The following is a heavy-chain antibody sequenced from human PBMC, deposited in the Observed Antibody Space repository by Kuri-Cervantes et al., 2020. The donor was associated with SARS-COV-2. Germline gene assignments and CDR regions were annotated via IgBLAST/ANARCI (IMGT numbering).Heavy chain of an antibody. V-gene: IGHV4-59*12. J-gene: IGHJ4*02. CDR2: IYYSGST. CDR1: GGSISSYY. CDR3: ARRHYDFWSGYYPDY. D-gene: IGHD3-3*01. Sequence: SESLSLSCTLSGGSISSYYWSWIRQPLGKGLEWIGYIYYSGSTNYNPSLKSRVTISVDTSKNQFSLKLSSVTAADTAVYYCARRHYDFWSGYYPDYWGQGTLVTVSS.